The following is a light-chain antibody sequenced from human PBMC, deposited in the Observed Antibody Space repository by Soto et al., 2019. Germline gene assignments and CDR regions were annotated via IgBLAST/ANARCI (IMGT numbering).Light chain of an antibody. CDR3: SSYTSRTTLVI. J-gene: IGLJ2*01. CDR1: SSDIGPYNY. CDR2: DVN. V-gene: IGLV2-14*03. Sequence: QSVLTQPASVPGSPGQSITISCAGSSSDIGPYNYVTWYQQHPGKAPRLIIYDVNNRPSGVSNRFSGSKSGNTASLTISGLQAEDEADYYCSSYTSRTTLVIFGGGTKVTVL.